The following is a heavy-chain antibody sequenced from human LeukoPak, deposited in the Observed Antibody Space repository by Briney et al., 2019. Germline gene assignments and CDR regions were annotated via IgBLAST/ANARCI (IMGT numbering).Heavy chain of an antibody. Sequence: GGSLRLSCVASGIAFSSSGMHWVRQAPGKGLEWVSFIWAVGSKKYYAGSVKGRFTASRDNSKNTVYLQMDSLRVEDTAIYYCARDKGKIALDHWGQGTLITVSS. CDR1: GIAFSSSG. CDR2: IWAVGSKK. J-gene: IGHJ4*02. CDR3: ARDKGKIALDH. V-gene: IGHV3-33*01.